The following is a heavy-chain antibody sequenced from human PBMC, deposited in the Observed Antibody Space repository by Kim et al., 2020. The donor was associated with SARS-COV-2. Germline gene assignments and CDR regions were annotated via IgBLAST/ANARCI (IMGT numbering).Heavy chain of an antibody. CDR1: GGSFSGYY. J-gene: IGHJ6*02. CDR2: INHSGST. CDR3: ARGRNIGSGWSPYYYYGMDV. D-gene: IGHD6-19*01. Sequence: SETLSLTCAVYGGSFSGYYWSWIRQPPGKGLEWIGEINHSGSTNYNPSLKSRVTISVDTSKNQFSLKLSSVTAADTAVYYCARGRNIGSGWSPYYYYGMDVWGQGTTVTVSS. V-gene: IGHV4-34*01.